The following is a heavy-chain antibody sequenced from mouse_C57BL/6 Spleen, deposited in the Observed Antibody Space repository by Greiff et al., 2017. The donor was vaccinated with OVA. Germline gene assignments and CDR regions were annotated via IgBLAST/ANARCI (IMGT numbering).Heavy chain of an antibody. V-gene: IGHV5-6*01. J-gene: IGHJ2*01. Sequence: EVMLVESGGDLVKPGGSLKLSCAASGFTFSIYVLSWFRQTPYKRLEWVATISSGGSYTYYPDSVKGRFTISRDNAKNTLYLQMSSLKSEDTAMYYCARHGWEAYFDYWGQGTTLTVSS. CDR2: ISSGGSYT. D-gene: IGHD1-1*02. CDR1: GFTFSIYV. CDR3: ARHGWEAYFDY.